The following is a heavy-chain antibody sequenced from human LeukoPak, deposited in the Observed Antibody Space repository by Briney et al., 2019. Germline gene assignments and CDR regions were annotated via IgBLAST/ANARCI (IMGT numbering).Heavy chain of an antibody. D-gene: IGHD3-10*01. J-gene: IGHJ4*02. CDR1: GYTFTGYY. Sequence: ASVKVSCTAPGYTFTGYYMHWVRQAPGQGLEWMGRINPNSGGTNYAQKFQGRVTMTRDTSISTAYMELSRLRSDDTAVYYCARYPGRFESDYWGQGTLVTVSS. CDR3: ARYPGRFESDY. CDR2: INPNSGGT. V-gene: IGHV1-2*06.